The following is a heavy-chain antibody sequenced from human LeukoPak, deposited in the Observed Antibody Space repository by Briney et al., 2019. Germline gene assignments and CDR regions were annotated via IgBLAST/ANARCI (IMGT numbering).Heavy chain of an antibody. CDR3: AKLGRGASGWLRSGAFDI. J-gene: IGHJ3*02. Sequence: PGGSLRLSCAASGFTFSSYAMSWVRQAPGKGLEWVSAISGSGGSTYYADSVKGRFTISRDNSKNMLYLQMNSLRAEDTAVYYCAKLGRGASGWLRSGAFDIWGQGTMVTVSS. D-gene: IGHD6-19*01. V-gene: IGHV3-23*01. CDR2: ISGSGGST. CDR1: GFTFSSYA.